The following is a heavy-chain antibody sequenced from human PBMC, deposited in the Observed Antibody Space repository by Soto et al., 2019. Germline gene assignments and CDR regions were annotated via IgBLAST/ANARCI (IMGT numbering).Heavy chain of an antibody. CDR3: ARDSIAARAVYGMDV. CDR2: INPSGGST. Sequence: VSVKVSCKASGYTVPSYYIHWVRQAHGQGLEWMGIINPSGGSTSYAQKFQGRVTMTRDTSTSTVYMELSSLRSEDTAVYYCARDSIAARAVYGMDVWGQGTTVTVSS. CDR1: GYTVPSYY. D-gene: IGHD6-6*01. J-gene: IGHJ6*02. V-gene: IGHV1-46*01.